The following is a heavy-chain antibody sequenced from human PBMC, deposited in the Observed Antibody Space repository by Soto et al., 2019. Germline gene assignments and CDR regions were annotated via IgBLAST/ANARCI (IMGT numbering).Heavy chain of an antibody. J-gene: IGHJ4*02. Sequence: GGSLRLSCAASRFTFSSYSMNWVRQAPGKGLEWVSYISSSSSTIYYADSVKGRFTISRDNAKNSLYLQMNSLRDEDTAVYYCARSTTVTTYYFDYWGQGTLVTVSS. CDR1: RFTFSSYS. CDR2: ISSSSSTI. CDR3: ARSTTVTTYYFDY. D-gene: IGHD4-17*01. V-gene: IGHV3-48*02.